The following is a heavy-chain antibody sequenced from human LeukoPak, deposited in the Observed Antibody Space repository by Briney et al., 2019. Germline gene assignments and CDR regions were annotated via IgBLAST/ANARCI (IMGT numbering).Heavy chain of an antibody. J-gene: IGHJ4*02. V-gene: IGHV1-2*02. Sequence: ASVKVSCKASAYSFTDYYIHWVRQAPGQGLEWMGWINPNSGGTNSAQKFQVRITLTRDTSISTAYMELSRLRSDDTAVYYCAAGPVYDYFEFWGQGTLSPSPQ. CDR3: AAGPVYDYFEF. CDR1: AYSFTDYY. CDR2: INPNSGGT. D-gene: IGHD3-22*01.